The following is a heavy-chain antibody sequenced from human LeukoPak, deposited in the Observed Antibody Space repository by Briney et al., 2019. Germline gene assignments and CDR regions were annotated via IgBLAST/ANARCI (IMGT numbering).Heavy chain of an antibody. D-gene: IGHD6-19*01. CDR1: GYTFTGYY. Sequence: ASVKVSCTASGYTFTGYYMHWVRQAPGQGLEWMGWINPNSGGTNYAQKFQGRVTLTRDTSISTACMELSRLRCDDTAVYYCARDRDIAVAGIDYWGEGNLVTVSS. J-gene: IGHJ4*02. CDR2: INPNSGGT. CDR3: ARDRDIAVAGIDY. V-gene: IGHV1-2*02.